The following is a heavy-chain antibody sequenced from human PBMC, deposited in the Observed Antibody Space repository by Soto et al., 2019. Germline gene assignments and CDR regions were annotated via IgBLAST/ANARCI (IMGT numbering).Heavy chain of an antibody. CDR1: GGSISSYY. V-gene: IGHV4-59*01. Sequence: QVQLRESGPGLVKPSETLSLTCTVSGGSISSYYWSWIRQPPGKGLEWIGYIYYSGSTNYNPSLKSRVTISVDTSKNQFSLKLSSVTAADTAVYYCARVQPARRWLEREEMSYFDYWGQGTLVTVSS. CDR3: ARVQPARRWLEREEMSYFDY. D-gene: IGHD6-19*01. J-gene: IGHJ4*02. CDR2: IYYSGST.